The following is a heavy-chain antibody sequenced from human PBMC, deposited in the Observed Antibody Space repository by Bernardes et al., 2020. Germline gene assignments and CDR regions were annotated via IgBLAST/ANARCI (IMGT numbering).Heavy chain of an antibody. CDR3: ATVSCSGGSCQPYYYYYGMDV. CDR2: FDPEDGET. CDR1: GYTLTELS. D-gene: IGHD2-15*01. Sequence: ASVKVSCKVSGYTLTELSMHWVRQAPGKGLEWMGGFDPEDGETIYAQKFQGRVTMTEDTSTDTAYMELSSLRSEDTAVYYCATVSCSGGSCQPYYYYYGMDVWGQGTTVTVSS. J-gene: IGHJ6*02. V-gene: IGHV1-24*01.